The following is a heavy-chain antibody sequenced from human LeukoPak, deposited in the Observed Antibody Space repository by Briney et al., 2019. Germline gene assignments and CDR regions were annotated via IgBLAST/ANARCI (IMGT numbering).Heavy chain of an antibody. CDR2: IHYSGRA. CDR3: VRFGVNYDMDV. J-gene: IGHJ6*02. Sequence: AETLSLTCSVSGGSISGYYWTWVRQPPGKGLEWIGQIHYSGRADYNPSLKSRITMSVDTSRNQISLKLSSVTAADTAIYYCVRFGVNYDMDVWGQGTTVTVFS. V-gene: IGHV4-59*01. CDR1: GGSISGYY. D-gene: IGHD3-16*01.